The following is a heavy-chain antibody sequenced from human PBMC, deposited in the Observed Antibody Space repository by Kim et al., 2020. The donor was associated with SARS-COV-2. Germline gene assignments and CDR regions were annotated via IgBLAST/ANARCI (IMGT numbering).Heavy chain of an antibody. CDR2: YTSGST. V-gene: IGHV4-4*07. CDR3: ASPLGY. J-gene: IGHJ4*02. Sequence: YTSGSTNYNPSLKSRVTMSVDTSKNQFSRKLSSVTAADTAVYYCASPLGYWGQGTLVTVSS. D-gene: IGHD3-10*01.